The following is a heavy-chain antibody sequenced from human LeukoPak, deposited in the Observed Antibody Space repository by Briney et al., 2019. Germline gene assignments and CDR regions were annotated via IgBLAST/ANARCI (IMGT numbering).Heavy chain of an antibody. CDR1: GFMLSGSA. CDR2: INDAGSHI. V-gene: IGHV3-21*01. D-gene: IGHD2-2*01. J-gene: IGHJ4*02. Sequence: GGSLRLSCAASGFMLSGSAMNWVRQAPGKGLEWVSSINDAGSHIYYTDSVKGRFTISRDNAKNSLYLQMNSLRAEDSALYYCAKDAAPWAVVPAVIHDWGQGTLVTVST. CDR3: AKDAAPWAVVPAVIHD.